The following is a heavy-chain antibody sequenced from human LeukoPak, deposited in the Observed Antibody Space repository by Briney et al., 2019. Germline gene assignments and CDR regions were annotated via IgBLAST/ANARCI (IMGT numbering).Heavy chain of an antibody. J-gene: IGHJ6*02. Sequence: GGSLGLSCAASGFTFSSYAMHWVRQAPGKGLEWVAVISYDGSNKYYADSVKGRFTISRDNSKNTLYLQMNSLRAEDTAVYYCARDAYPYCSSTSCYRVSGMDVWGQGTTVTVSS. CDR2: ISYDGSNK. D-gene: IGHD2-2*01. CDR3: ARDAYPYCSSTSCYRVSGMDV. CDR1: GFTFSSYA. V-gene: IGHV3-30-3*01.